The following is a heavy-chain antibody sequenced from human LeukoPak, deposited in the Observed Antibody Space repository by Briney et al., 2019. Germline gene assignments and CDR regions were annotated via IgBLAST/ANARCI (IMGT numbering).Heavy chain of an antibody. J-gene: IGHJ4*02. Sequence: GGSLRLSCAASGFTFTNYAMTWVRQAPGKGLEWVSSISDTYATTYYTDSVKGRCTISRDNSKHTVSLLLNNLRAEDTAVYFCVRHDSFIPFWGQGTLVTVSS. CDR1: GFTFTNYA. V-gene: IGHV3-23*01. CDR3: VRHDSFIPF. CDR2: ISDTYATT. D-gene: IGHD2-21*01.